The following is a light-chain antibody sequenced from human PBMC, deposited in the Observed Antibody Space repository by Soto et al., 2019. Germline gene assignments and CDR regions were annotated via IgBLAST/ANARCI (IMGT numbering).Light chain of an antibody. CDR1: QSISSA. J-gene: IGKJ4*01. Sequence: EIVLTQSPATLSLSPGERATLSCRASQSISSALAWYQQRPGQAPRLLIYDASDRADGIPARFSGTRSGTDFTLTISSLEPEDFAVYYCQQRSNWLTFGGGTRV. V-gene: IGKV3-11*01. CDR3: QQRSNWLT. CDR2: DAS.